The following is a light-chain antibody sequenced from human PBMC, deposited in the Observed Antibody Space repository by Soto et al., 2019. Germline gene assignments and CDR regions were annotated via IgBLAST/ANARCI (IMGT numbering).Light chain of an antibody. Sequence: QSALTQPASVSGSPGQSITISCTGTSSDVGSYNFVSWYQHHPGKAPKLIIYEVSNRPSGVSNRFSGSKSGNTASLTISGLQADDEADYYCSSYAGSSTYLFGSGTSFTGL. CDR3: SSYAGSSTYL. CDR1: SSDVGSYNF. CDR2: EVS. V-gene: IGLV2-14*01. J-gene: IGLJ1*01.